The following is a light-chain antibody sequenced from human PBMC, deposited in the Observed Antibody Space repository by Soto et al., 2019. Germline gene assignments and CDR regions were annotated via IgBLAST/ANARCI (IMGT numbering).Light chain of an antibody. CDR3: QHYNSYSEA. CDR1: QTISSW. CDR2: KAS. J-gene: IGKJ1*01. Sequence: DIQMTQSPSTLSGSVGDRVTITFRASQTISSWLAWYQQKPGKAPKLVIYKASTLKSGVPPRFSGSGSGTEFTLTISSLQPDDFATYYCQHYNSYSEAFGQGTKVDIK. V-gene: IGKV1-5*03.